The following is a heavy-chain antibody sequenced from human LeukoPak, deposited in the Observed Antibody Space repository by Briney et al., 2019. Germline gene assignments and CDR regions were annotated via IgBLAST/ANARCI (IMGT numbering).Heavy chain of an antibody. Sequence: PGSSLRLSCAASGFTFSSYPMEWVRQAPGKGLEWLSSLTGGSDYIYYADSVKGRFTISRDNAKSSLYLQMNSLRAEDTAVYYCGRLGGGSYGKYYFDSWGQGALVTVSS. D-gene: IGHD1-26*01. CDR1: GFTFSSYP. V-gene: IGHV3-21*01. CDR2: LTGGSDYI. CDR3: GRLGGGSYGKYYFDS. J-gene: IGHJ4*02.